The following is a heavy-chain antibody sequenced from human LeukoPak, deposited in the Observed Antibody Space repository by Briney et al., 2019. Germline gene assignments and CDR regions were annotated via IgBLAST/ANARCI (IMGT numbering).Heavy chain of an antibody. V-gene: IGHV1-24*01. CDR1: GYTLTELS. CDR2: FDPEDGET. D-gene: IGHD4-11*01. CDR3: ARDGGTGTTPDDY. Sequence: ASVKVSCKVSGYTLTELSMHWVRQAPGKGLEWMGGFDPEDGETIYAQKFQGRVTMTRDTSTSTVYMELSSLRSEDTAVYYCARDGGTGTTPDDYWGQGTLVTVSS. J-gene: IGHJ4*02.